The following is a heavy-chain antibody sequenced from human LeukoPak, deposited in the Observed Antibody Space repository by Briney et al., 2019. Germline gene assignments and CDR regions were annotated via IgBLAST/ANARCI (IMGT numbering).Heavy chain of an antibody. CDR2: ISAYNGNT. Sequence: EASVKVSCKASGYTFTSYGISWVRQAPGQGLEWMGWISAYNGNTNYAQKLQGRVTMTTDTSTSTAYMELRSLRPDDTAVYYCARMVRGGCFDYWGRGTLVTVSS. J-gene: IGHJ4*02. CDR3: ARMVRGGCFDY. V-gene: IGHV1-18*04. D-gene: IGHD3-10*01. CDR1: GYTFTSYG.